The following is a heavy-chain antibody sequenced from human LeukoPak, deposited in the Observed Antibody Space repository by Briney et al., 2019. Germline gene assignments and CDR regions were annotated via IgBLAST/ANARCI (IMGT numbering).Heavy chain of an antibody. D-gene: IGHD5/OR15-5a*01. CDR3: ARGVSGCFDY. CDR1: GGSMSPYH. Sequence: PSETLSLTCTVSGGSMSPYHWGWIRQPPGKGLEWTGYIYNSGSTNYNPSLNSRVTISVDTTKNQFSLRLSSVTAADTVIYYCARGVSGCFDYWGQGTLVTVSS. CDR2: IYNSGST. J-gene: IGHJ4*02. V-gene: IGHV4-59*08.